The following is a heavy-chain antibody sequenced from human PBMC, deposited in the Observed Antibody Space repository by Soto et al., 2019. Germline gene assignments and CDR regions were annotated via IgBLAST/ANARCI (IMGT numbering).Heavy chain of an antibody. CDR1: GFIFSNSD. CDR3: AKHKSKVTTFDY. J-gene: IGHJ4*02. Sequence: GGSLRLSCEASGFIFSNSDMSWVRQAPGKGLEWVSGIDGSDGGTYYSDSVKGRFTMSRDISKNTLYLQMNSLRVDDTAVYFCAKHKSKVTTFDYCGQGTLVTVSS. D-gene: IGHD4-17*01. CDR2: IDGSDGGT. V-gene: IGHV3-23*01.